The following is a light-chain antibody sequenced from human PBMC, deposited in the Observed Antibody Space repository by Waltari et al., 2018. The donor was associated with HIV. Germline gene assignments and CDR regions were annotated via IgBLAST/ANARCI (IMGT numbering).Light chain of an antibody. V-gene: IGLV3-25*03. CDR2: KDT. Sequence: DLTQPPSVSVPPGQAATITCTGAALTNRYGYWYQKKSGQAPVLLIKKDTERLSGIPERFSGSSSGTSLTLTINEVRAEDEAEYYCQSSDSSGVDFVVFGGGTKLTV. CDR1: ALTNRY. CDR3: QSSDSSGVDFVV. J-gene: IGLJ2*01.